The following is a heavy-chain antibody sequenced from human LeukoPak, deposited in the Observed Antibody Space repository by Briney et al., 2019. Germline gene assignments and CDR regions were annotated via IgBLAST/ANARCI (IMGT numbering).Heavy chain of an antibody. D-gene: IGHD3-16*02. CDR1: GYTFTGYY. Sequence: ASVKVSCKASGYTFTGYYMHWVRQAPGQGLEWMGWINPNSGGTNYAQKFQGRVTMTRDTSISTAYMELSRLRSDDTAVYYCARGTRFMITFGGVIVPLDPWGQGTLVTVSS. J-gene: IGHJ5*02. CDR3: ARGTRFMITFGGVIVPLDP. CDR2: INPNSGGT. V-gene: IGHV1-2*02.